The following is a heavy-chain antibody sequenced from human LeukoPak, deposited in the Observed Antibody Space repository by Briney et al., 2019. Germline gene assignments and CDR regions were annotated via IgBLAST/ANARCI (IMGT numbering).Heavy chain of an antibody. D-gene: IGHD6-19*01. Sequence: GRSLRLSCAASGFTFDDYAMHWVRQAPGKGLEWVSGISWNSGSIGYADSVKGRFTISRDNSKNTLYLQMNSLRAEDTAVYYCAKPEIAVAGFWYFDLWGRGTLVTVSS. V-gene: IGHV3-9*01. J-gene: IGHJ2*01. CDR1: GFTFDDYA. CDR3: AKPEIAVAGFWYFDL. CDR2: ISWNSGSI.